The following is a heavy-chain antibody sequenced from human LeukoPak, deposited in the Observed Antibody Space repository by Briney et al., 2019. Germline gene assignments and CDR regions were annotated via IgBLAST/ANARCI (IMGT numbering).Heavy chain of an antibody. CDR1: GGSISTYY. V-gene: IGHV4-4*07. J-gene: IGHJ5*02. CDR2: IYTSGST. D-gene: IGHD6-13*01. CDR3: ARDSIAAGVNWFDP. Sequence: SETLSLTCTVSGGSISTYYWSWIRQPAGKGLEWIGRIYTSGSTNYNPSLKSRVTMSVDTSKNQFSLKLSSVTAADTAVYYCARDSIAAGVNWFDPWGQGTLVTASS.